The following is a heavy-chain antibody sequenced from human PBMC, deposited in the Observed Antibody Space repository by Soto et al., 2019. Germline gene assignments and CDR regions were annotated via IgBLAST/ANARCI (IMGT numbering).Heavy chain of an antibody. CDR2: IYYSGST. CDR1: GGSISSGDYY. Sequence: PSETLSLTCTVSGGSISSGDYYWTWIRQPPGKGLECIGYIYYSGSTYYNPSLKSRVAISIDTSKNQFSLKLTSVTAADTAVYYCARCGDYGDYAFDYWGHGTLVTVSS. J-gene: IGHJ4*01. V-gene: IGHV4-30-4*01. D-gene: IGHD4-17*01. CDR3: ARCGDYGDYAFDY.